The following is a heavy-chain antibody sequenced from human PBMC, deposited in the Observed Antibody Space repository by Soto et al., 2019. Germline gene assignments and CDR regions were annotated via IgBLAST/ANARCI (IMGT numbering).Heavy chain of an antibody. CDR2: ISGSGGST. CDR1: GFTFSSYA. CDR3: VKSSGWFHPFDY. V-gene: IGHV3-23*01. J-gene: IGHJ4*02. D-gene: IGHD6-19*01. Sequence: GGSLRLSCAASGFTFSSYALSWVRQAPGKGLEWVSVISGSGGSTYYADSVKGRFTISRDNSKNTLYLQMNSLRADDTAVYYCVKSSGWFHPFDYWGQGSLVTVSS.